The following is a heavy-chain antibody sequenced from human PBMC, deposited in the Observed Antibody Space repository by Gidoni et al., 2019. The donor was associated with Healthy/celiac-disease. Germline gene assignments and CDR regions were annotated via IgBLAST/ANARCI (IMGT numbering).Heavy chain of an antibody. CDR1: GFTFSSYA. CDR3: AKGPFIVLMVYGTGGYFDY. J-gene: IGHJ4*02. V-gene: IGHV3-23*01. CDR2: ISGSGGST. D-gene: IGHD2-8*01. Sequence: EVQLLESGGGLVQPGGSLRLSCAASGFTFSSYAMSWVRQAPGKGLEWVAAISGSGGSTYYADSVKGRFTISRDNSKNTLYLQMNSLRAEDTAVYYCAKGPFIVLMVYGTGGYFDYWGQGTLVTVSS.